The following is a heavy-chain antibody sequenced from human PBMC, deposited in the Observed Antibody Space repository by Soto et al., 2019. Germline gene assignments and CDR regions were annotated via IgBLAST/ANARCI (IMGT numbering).Heavy chain of an antibody. Sequence: SVKVSCKASGGTFSSYAISWVRQAPGQGLEWMGGIIPIFGTANYAQKFQGRVTITADESTSTAYMELSSLGSEDTAAYYCAKSRKMATHLGAFDIWGQGTMVTVSS. J-gene: IGHJ3*02. D-gene: IGHD2-15*01. CDR3: AKSRKMATHLGAFDI. CDR2: IIPIFGTA. CDR1: GGTFSSYA. V-gene: IGHV1-69*13.